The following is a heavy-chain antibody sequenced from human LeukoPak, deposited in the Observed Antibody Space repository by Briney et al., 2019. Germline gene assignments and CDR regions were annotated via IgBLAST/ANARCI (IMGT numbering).Heavy chain of an antibody. J-gene: IGHJ4*02. CDR2: IYTSGST. V-gene: IGHV4-4*07. Sequence: PSETLSLTCTVSGGSISSYYWSWIRQPAGKGLEWIGRIYTSGSTNYNPSLKSRVTMSVDTSKNQFSLKLSSVTAADTAMYYCTRITIHGNSDYWGQGTLVTVSS. D-gene: IGHD5-24*01. CDR1: GGSISSYY. CDR3: TRITIHGNSDY.